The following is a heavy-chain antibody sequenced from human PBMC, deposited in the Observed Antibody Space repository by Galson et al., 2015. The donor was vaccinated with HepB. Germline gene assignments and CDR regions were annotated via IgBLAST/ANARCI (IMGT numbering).Heavy chain of an antibody. CDR2: IAGGGFGA. J-gene: IGHJ4*02. CDR1: GFTFSSYA. CDR3: GKAVGEMAPRVYDS. D-gene: IGHD5-24*01. V-gene: IGHV3-23*01. Sequence: SLRLSCAASGFTFSSYALSWVRQAPGKGLEWVSAIAGGGFGAVYADSVKGRFTISRDNSKSALYLQMNSLRAEDTAVYYCGKAVGEMAPRVYDSWGQGTLVTVSS.